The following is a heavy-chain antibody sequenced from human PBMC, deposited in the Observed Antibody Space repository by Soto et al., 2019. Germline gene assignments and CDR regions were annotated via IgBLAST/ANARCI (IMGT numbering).Heavy chain of an antibody. J-gene: IGHJ4*02. D-gene: IGHD3-10*01. CDR1: GGTFSRFA. V-gene: IGHV1-69*11. Sequence: SVKVSSKAAGGTFSRFAISWVRQAPGQGLEWMGRIIPFLRTTNFAQSFQGRVTITADESTSTSVIEVSKLTSEDTAVYYCATRDAYGTGGDLFXWGQGTPFTVSX. CDR3: ATRDAYGTGGDLFX. CDR2: IIPFLRTT.